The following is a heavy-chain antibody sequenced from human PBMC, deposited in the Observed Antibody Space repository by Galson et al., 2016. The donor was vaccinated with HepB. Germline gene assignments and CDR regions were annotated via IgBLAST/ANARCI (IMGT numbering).Heavy chain of an antibody. V-gene: IGHV3-43*01. J-gene: IGHJ3*02. CDR3: AKEKYGTLWAASDI. CDR2: ISWAGDSA. D-gene: IGHD1-26*01. CDR1: GFPFDEYS. Sequence: SLRLSCAGSGFPFDEYSIHWVRQGPGKGLEWVCVISWAGDSAYYADYADSVRGRFTVSRDNSKNSAYLQLNNLRTEDTALYYCAKEKYGTLWAASDIWDQGTMVAVSS.